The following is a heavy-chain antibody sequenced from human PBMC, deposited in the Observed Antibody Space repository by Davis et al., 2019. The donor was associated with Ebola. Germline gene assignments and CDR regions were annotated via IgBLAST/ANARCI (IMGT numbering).Heavy chain of an antibody. D-gene: IGHD6-13*01. V-gene: IGHV4-59*01. J-gene: IGHJ4*02. CDR1: GGSISSNY. CDR3: ARWGSSTWYRTLDF. CDR2: ISYSGST. Sequence: MPGGSLRLSCTVSGGSISSNYWSWIRQPPGKGLEWIGYISYSGSTNYNPSLNSRVTISADTSKNQFSLRLRSVTAADTAVYYCARWGSSTWYRTLDFWGQGTLVTVSS.